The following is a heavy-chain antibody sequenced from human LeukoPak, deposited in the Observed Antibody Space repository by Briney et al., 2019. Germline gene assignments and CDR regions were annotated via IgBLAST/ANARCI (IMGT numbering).Heavy chain of an antibody. V-gene: IGHV4-34*01. CDR3: ARARQYYDFWSGYYRESAFDI. D-gene: IGHD3-3*01. CDR1: GVSFSGYY. J-gene: IGHJ3*02. Sequence: PSETLSLTCAVYGVSFSGYYWSWIRQPPGKGLEWIGEINHSGSTNYNPSLKSRVTISVDTSKNQFSLKLSSVTAADTAVYYCARARQYYDFWSGYYRESAFDIWGQGTMVTVSS. CDR2: INHSGST.